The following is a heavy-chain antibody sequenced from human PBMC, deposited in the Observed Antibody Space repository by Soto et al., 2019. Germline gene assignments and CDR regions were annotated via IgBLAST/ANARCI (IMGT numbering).Heavy chain of an antibody. J-gene: IGHJ4*02. D-gene: IGHD4-17*01. Sequence: PGGSLRLSCAASGFIFISYSMNWVRQAPGKGLEWVSYISSSSSTIYYADSVKGRFTISRDNAKNSLYLQMNSLRAEDTAVYYCASNIRWVFDYWGQGTLVTVSS. CDR3: ASNIRWVFDY. CDR2: ISSSSSTI. V-gene: IGHV3-48*01. CDR1: GFIFISYS.